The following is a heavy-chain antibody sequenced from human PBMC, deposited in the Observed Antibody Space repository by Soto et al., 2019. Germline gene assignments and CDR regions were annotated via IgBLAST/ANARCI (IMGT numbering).Heavy chain of an antibody. V-gene: IGHV1-18*01. CDR2: ISAYNGNT. J-gene: IGHJ4*02. Sequence: QVQLVQSGAEVKKPGASVKVSCKASGYTFTSYGISWVRQAPGQGLERMGWISAYNGNTNYAQKLQGRVTMTTDTATGTAYIELRSLRSDDTAVYYCARESSSSCHDYWGQGTLVTVSS. CDR3: ARESSSSCHDY. D-gene: IGHD6-13*01. CDR1: GYTFTSYG.